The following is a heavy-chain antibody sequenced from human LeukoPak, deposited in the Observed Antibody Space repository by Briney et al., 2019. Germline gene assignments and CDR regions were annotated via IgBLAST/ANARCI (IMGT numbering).Heavy chain of an antibody. J-gene: IGHJ5*02. CDR2: ISYSGST. D-gene: IGHD6-13*01. Sequence: PSETLSLTCSVSDGSITTNDYYWRWIRQPPGKGLEWIGSISYSGSTYYNPSLRSRVTISVDTSKNQFSLNLSSVTAADTAIYYCARHDRLAAAGLNWFDPWGQGTLVTVSS. CDR1: DGSITTNDYY. CDR3: ARHDRLAAAGLNWFDP. V-gene: IGHV4-39*01.